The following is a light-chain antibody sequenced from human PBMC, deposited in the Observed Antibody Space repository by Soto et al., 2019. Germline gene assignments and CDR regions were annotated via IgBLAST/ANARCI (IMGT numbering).Light chain of an antibody. CDR3: QQYDSSPKT. Sequence: IVLTHAPGTLSLSPVQRATLSCMSSQSVSSSYLAWYQQKPGQAPRLLIYGASSRATGIPDRFSGSGSGTDFTLTISRLEPEDFAVYYCQQYDSSPKTFGQGTKVDTK. CDR1: QSVSSSY. J-gene: IGKJ1*01. V-gene: IGKV3-20*01. CDR2: GAS.